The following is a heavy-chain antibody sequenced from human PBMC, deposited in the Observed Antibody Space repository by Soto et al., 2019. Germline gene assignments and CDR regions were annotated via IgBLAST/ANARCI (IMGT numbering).Heavy chain of an antibody. J-gene: IGHJ4*02. CDR2: MHRGGTT. CDR3: ARVNTTLVDHFDC. CDR1: GFSVSATS. V-gene: IGHV3-53*01. Sequence: PGGSLRLSCVVSGFSVSATSIFWVRQATGKGLEWVSLMHRGGTTDNADSVKGRFTTSRDKSKNTLYLHMNGLRVEDTAVYYCARVNTTLVDHFDCWGQGILVTVSS. D-gene: IGHD5-18*01.